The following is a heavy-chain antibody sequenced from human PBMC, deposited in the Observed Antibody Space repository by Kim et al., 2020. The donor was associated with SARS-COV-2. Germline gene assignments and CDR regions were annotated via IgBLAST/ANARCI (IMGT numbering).Heavy chain of an antibody. CDR2: SDGSNK. Sequence: SDGSNKYYADSVVGRFTISGDNSKNMLFLQMNSLRAEDTAVYYCANFESWGQGTLVTVSS. CDR3: ANFES. V-gene: IGHV3-33*06. J-gene: IGHJ4*02.